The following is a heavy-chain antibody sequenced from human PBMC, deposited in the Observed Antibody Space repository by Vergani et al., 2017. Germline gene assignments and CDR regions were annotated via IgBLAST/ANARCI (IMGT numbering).Heavy chain of an antibody. J-gene: IGHJ6*01. V-gene: IGHV3-23*01. CDR3: AKAGVLRCKGCNCYSYYYGLDL. Sequence: EVQLLESGGNLIQLGGSLRLSCGASGFTSSSFAMTWVRLAPGKGLQWVSAISGSGGITFYTDSVKGRFTISRDNPKDTMYLQMNSLRVEDTAIYYGAKAGVLRCKGCNCYSYYYGLDLWGQGTTVTVSS. D-gene: IGHD4/OR15-4a*01. CDR2: ISGSGGIT. CDR1: GFTSSSFA.